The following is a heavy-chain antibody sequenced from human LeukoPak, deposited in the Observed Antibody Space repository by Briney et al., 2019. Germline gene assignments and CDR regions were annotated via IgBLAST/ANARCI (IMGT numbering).Heavy chain of an antibody. CDR2: TYSGGRT. CDR3: ARYRFVVGATDSFDI. CDR1: GFTLSSYW. D-gene: IGHD1-26*01. V-gene: IGHV3-66*01. J-gene: IGHJ3*02. Sequence: AGGSLRLSCAGSGFTLSSYWMHWVRQGPGKGLEWVSVTYSGGRTYYEDSVKGRFTISRDNSKNTLYLQMNSLRAEDTAVYYCARYRFVVGATDSFDIWGQGTMVTVSS.